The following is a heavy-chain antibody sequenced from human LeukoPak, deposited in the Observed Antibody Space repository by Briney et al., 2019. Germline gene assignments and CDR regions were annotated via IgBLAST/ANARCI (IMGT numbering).Heavy chain of an antibody. CDR1: GYTFTSYY. Sequence: ASVKVSCKASGYTFTSYYMHWVRQAPGQGLEWMGIINPSGGSTSYAQKFQGRVTMTRDTSTSTVYMELSSLRSEDTAVYYCAKDGRGRSAYCGGDCYSPYYYYGMDVWGQGTTVTVSS. J-gene: IGHJ6*02. CDR3: AKDGRGRSAYCGGDCYSPYYYYGMDV. V-gene: IGHV1-46*01. D-gene: IGHD2-21*02. CDR2: INPSGGST.